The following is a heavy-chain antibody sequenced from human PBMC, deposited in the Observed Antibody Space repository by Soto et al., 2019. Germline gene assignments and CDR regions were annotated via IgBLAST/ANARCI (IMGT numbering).Heavy chain of an antibody. CDR1: GGSVDSNRYY. CDR3: ASPKTIRAAAGKRRFAP. Sequence: PSETLSLTCTVSGGSVDSNRYYWAWIRQPPGKGLEWIGSIFYTGSTYYSPSLKGRLIISVDPSKNQFSLKLTSVTAADTAMYYCASPKTIRAAAGKRRFAPWAQGTLVTVS. D-gene: IGHD6-13*01. J-gene: IGHJ5*02. CDR2: IFYTGST. V-gene: IGHV4-39*01.